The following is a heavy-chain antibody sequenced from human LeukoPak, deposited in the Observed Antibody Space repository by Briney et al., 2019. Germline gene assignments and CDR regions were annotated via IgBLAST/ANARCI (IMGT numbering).Heavy chain of an antibody. Sequence: SETLSLTCTVSGGSISSGSYYWSWIRQPPGKGLEWIGYIYYSGSTYYNPSLKSRVTISVDTSKNQFSLKLSSVTAADTAVYYCAREALGGYDILTDQNYYGMDVWGKGTTVTVSS. CDR2: IYYSGST. CDR3: AREALGGYDILTDQNYYGMDV. V-gene: IGHV4-61*01. D-gene: IGHD3-9*01. J-gene: IGHJ6*04. CDR1: GGSISSGSYY.